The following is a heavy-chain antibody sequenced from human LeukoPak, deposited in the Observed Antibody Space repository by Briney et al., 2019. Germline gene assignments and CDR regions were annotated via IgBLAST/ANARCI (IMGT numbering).Heavy chain of an antibody. J-gene: IGHJ4*02. CDR2: IYPGDSNS. D-gene: IGHD5-12*01. V-gene: IGHV5-51*01. CDR3: ARRAHSGAMITLDY. Sequence: GESLQISCKGSGSTFATYWIVWVRQVPGKGLEWMGVIYPGDSNSRYSPSFQGQVTISADNSISTAYLQWSSLKASDTAMYYCARRAHSGAMITLDYWGQGTLVTVSS. CDR1: GSTFATYW.